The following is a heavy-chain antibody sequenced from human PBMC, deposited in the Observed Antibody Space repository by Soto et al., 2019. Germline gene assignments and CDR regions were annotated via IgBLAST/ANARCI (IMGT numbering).Heavy chain of an antibody. D-gene: IGHD5-12*01. J-gene: IGHJ3*02. Sequence: SSVKATSKAPGFTFANSALQSVRQSSGQRLEWIGWIVVGSGNTNYAQKFQERVTITRDMSTSTAYMELSSLRSEDTSLKYCAPQRYNVFPCYGYLYAFVIWG. CDR1: GFTFANSA. CDR3: APQRYNVFPCYGYLYAFVI. V-gene: IGHV1-58*01. CDR2: IVVGSGNT.